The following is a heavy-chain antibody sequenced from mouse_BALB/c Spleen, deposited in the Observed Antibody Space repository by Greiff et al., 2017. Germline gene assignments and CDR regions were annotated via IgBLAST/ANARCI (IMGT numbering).Heavy chain of an antibody. CDR2: ISYSGST. J-gene: IGHJ2*01. D-gene: IGHD2-3*01. V-gene: IGHV3-2*02. CDR1: GYSITSDYA. CDR3: ARSHGYYDY. Sequence: EVKLQESGPGLVKPSQSLSLTCTVTGYSITSDYAWNWIRQFPGNKLEWMGYISYSGSTSYNPSLKSRISITRDTSKNQFFLQLNSVTTEDTATYYCARSHGYYDYWGQGTTLTVSS.